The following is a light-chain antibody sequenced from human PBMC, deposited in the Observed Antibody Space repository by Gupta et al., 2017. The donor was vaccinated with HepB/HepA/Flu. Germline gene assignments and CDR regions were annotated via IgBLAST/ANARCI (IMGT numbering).Light chain of an antibody. Sequence: QSVLTQPPSASGTPGQRVTIACSGSSSNIGSNYVYWYQQFPGTAPKLLIYRNNQRPSGVPDRFSGSKSDTSASLAISGLRSDDEADYYCATWDDSLSGYVFGNGTNVTVL. J-gene: IGLJ1*01. V-gene: IGLV1-47*01. CDR3: ATWDDSLSGYV. CDR2: RNN. CDR1: SSNIGSNY.